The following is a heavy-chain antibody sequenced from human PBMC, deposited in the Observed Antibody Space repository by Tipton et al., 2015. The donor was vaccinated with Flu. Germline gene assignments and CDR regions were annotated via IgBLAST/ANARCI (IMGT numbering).Heavy chain of an antibody. Sequence: TLSLTCAVYGGFFSGYYWSWIRQPPGEGLEWIGEINHSGTTHYKPSLKSRLTISVDASKNQFSLRLNSVTAADTAVYYCAGRSGTWNNAGFDPWGQGTLVTVSS. V-gene: IGHV4-34*01. J-gene: IGHJ5*02. CDR1: GGFFSGYY. CDR3: AGRSGTWNNAGFDP. D-gene: IGHD1/OR15-1a*01. CDR2: INHSGTT.